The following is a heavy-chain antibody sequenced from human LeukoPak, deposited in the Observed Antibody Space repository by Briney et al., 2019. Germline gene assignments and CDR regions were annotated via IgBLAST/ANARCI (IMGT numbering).Heavy chain of an antibody. Sequence: GGSLRLSCSASGFTFRGAAMTWVRQAPGKGLEWVSLISSSGNNAYYADSVKGRFTISRDNSKNTLSLQMNSLRVEDTAIYYCAKDIQLSTWGLGTRVTVSS. CDR2: ISSSGNNA. V-gene: IGHV3-23*01. CDR1: GFTFRGAA. D-gene: IGHD5-24*01. J-gene: IGHJ3*01. CDR3: AKDIQLST.